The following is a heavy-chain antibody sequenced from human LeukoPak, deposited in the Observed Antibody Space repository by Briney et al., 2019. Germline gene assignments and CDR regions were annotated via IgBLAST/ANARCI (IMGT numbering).Heavy chain of an antibody. Sequence: SETLSLTCTVSGDSFRSYYWSWLRQPPGKGLEWIGYIYYSGSTNYNPSLKSRVTISVDTSKNQFSLKLNSVTAADTAVYYCARGRNLEWFDYWGQGTLVTVSS. CDR3: ARGRNLEWFDY. V-gene: IGHV4-59*01. D-gene: IGHD3-3*01. J-gene: IGHJ5*01. CDR2: IYYSGST. CDR1: GDSFRSYY.